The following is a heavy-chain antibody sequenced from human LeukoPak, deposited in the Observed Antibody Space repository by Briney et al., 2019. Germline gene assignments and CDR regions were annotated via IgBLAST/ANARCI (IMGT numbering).Heavy chain of an antibody. D-gene: IGHD6-13*01. CDR3: AKDVAD. CDR1: GFTFSNYA. V-gene: IGHV3-33*06. CDR2: IQFDGRNK. J-gene: IGHJ4*02. Sequence: PGRSLRLSCVTSGFTFSNYAMHWVRPAPGKGLEWVAVIQFDGRNKDHAASVKGRFTISRYNYKNTLYLQMNSRRAEDTAVYYCAKDVADWGQGTPVSVSS.